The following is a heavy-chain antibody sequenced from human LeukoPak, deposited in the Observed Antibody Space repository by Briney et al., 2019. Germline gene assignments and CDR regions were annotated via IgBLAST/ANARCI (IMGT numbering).Heavy chain of an antibody. CDR1: GFTFNNAW. CDR3: TSHAAFDP. J-gene: IGHJ5*02. V-gene: IGHV3-15*01. Sequence: PGGSLRLSCAASGFTFNNAWMNWVRQAPGKGLEWVGRIKSRNVGGTTDYAAPVKGRFTISRDDSKNTVYLQMNSLKIEDTAVYYCTSHAAFDPWGEGTLVTVSS. CDR2: IKSRNVGGTT.